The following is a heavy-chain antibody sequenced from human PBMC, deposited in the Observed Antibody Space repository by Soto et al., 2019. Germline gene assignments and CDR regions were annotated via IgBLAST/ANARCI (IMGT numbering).Heavy chain of an antibody. D-gene: IGHD3-22*01. V-gene: IGHV3-23*01. CDR2: ISGNGGST. Sequence: EVQLLESGGGLVQPGGSLRLSCAASGFTFSSYAMSWVRQAPGKGLEWVSYISGNGGSTYYADLVKGRFTISRDNSKNSLYLQMNSLRDDDTAVYYCAKDQYNDGSGAIDYWGQGTLVTVSS. CDR3: AKDQYNDGSGAIDY. CDR1: GFTFSSYA. J-gene: IGHJ4*02.